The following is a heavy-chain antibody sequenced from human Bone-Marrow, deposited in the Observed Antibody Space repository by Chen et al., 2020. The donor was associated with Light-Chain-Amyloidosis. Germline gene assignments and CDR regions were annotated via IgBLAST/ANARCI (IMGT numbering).Heavy chain of an antibody. V-gene: IGHV3-9*01. J-gene: IGHJ4*02. Sequence: EVQLVESGGGLVQPGRSLRLSCAASGFTFDDYAMHWVRQAPGKGLEWVSGISWNSGSIGYADSVKGRFTISRDNAKNSLYLQMNSLRAEDTALYYCAILWGAWGSRFDYWGQGTLVTVSS. CDR3: AILWGAWGSRFDY. CDR2: ISWNSGSI. D-gene: IGHD3-16*01. CDR1: GFTFDDYA.